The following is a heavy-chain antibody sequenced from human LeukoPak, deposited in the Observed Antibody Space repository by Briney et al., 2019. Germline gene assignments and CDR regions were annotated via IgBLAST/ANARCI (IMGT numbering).Heavy chain of an antibody. V-gene: IGHV5-51*01. CDR2: IYPGDSDT. CDR3: ARRVGATLRWFDP. CDR1: GYSFTSYW. Sequence: GESLKISCKGSGYSFTSYWIGCVRQMPGKVLEWMGIIYPGDSDTRYSPSFQGQVTISADKSTSTAYLQWSSLKASDTAMYYCARRVGATLRWFDPWGQGTLVTVSS. J-gene: IGHJ5*02. D-gene: IGHD1-26*01.